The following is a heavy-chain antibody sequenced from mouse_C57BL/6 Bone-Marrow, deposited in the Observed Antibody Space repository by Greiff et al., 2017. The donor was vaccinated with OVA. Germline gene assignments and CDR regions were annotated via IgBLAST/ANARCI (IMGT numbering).Heavy chain of an antibody. J-gene: IGHJ4*01. CDR2: IYPGNSDT. CDR3: KGGYYYGSSMDY. CDR1: GYTFTSYW. D-gene: IGHD1-1*01. V-gene: IGHV1-5*01. Sequence: VHVKQSGTVLARPGASVKMSCKTSGYTFTSYWMHWVKQRPGQGLEWIGAIYPGNSDTSYNQKFKGKAKLTAVTSASTAYMELSSLTNEDSAVYYCKGGYYYGSSMDYWGQGTSVTVSS.